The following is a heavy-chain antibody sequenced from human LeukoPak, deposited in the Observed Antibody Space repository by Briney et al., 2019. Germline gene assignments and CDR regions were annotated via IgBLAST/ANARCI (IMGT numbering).Heavy chain of an antibody. CDR2: ISWNSGSI. V-gene: IGHV3-9*01. J-gene: IGHJ4*02. CDR1: GFTFDDYA. Sequence: GGSLRLSCAASGFTFDDYAMHWVRQAPGKGLEWVSGISWNSGSIGYADSVKGQFTISRDNAKNSLYLQMNSLRAEDTALYYCAKDGEMATAYYFDYWGQGTLVTVSS. D-gene: IGHD5-24*01. CDR3: AKDGEMATAYYFDY.